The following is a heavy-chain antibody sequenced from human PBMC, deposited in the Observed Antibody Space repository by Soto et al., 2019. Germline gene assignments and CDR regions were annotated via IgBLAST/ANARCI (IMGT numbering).Heavy chain of an antibody. CDR1: GGSISSSPYY. Sequence: QLQLQESGPGLVKTSETLSLTWTVSGGSISSSPYYWGSIRQPPGKGLEGIGSINYSGSTYYNPSLKSRLTLSVDTSKTQFSLRVISVTAADTALYYCSRRAPEGFDPWGQGTLVTVSS. CDR3: SRRAPEGFDP. V-gene: IGHV4-39*01. CDR2: INYSGST. J-gene: IGHJ5*02.